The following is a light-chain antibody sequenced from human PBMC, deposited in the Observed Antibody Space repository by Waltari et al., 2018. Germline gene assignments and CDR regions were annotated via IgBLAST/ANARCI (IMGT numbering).Light chain of an antibody. CDR3: QQTYSKFRT. CDR2: AAS. J-gene: IGKJ1*01. CDR1: QRVSGY. Sequence: DIQMTQSPSSLPASVGDSVTITCRTSQRVSGYLNWYQQKPGQAPKLLIYAASSLQSGVPSRFSGSGFGTDFTLTINGLQPEDFAVYYCQQTYSKFRTVGQGTKGDVK. V-gene: IGKV1-39*01.